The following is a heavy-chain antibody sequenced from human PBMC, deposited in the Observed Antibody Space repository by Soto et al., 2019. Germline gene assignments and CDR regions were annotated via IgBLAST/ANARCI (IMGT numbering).Heavy chain of an antibody. Sequence: EVQLVESGGGLVQPGGSLRLSCAASGFTFRHYAMNWVRQAPGKGLEWVSGISSGRGATIRYAESVQGRSSISRDNSKNTLFHQMNNLRVDDTALYYCAKDQGEGGDYENLLPSDWGQGILVTVSS. D-gene: IGHD4-17*01. V-gene: IGHV3-23*04. CDR2: ISSGRGATI. CDR1: GFTFRHYA. J-gene: IGHJ4*02. CDR3: AKDQGEGGDYENLLPSD.